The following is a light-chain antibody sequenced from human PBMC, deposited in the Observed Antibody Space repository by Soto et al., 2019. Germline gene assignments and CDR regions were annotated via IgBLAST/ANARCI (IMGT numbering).Light chain of an antibody. Sequence: QLVLTQLTSLSASPGASVRLTCTLRSGINIGAYTIFWYQQKPGSLPRYLLSYKSDSDKQQGSGVPSRFSGSKDASTNAGLLVISGLQSEDEADYYCAIWYSNSWVFGGGTKLTVL. CDR2: YKSDSDK. CDR3: AIWYSNSWV. CDR1: SGINIGAYT. J-gene: IGLJ3*02. V-gene: IGLV5-39*01.